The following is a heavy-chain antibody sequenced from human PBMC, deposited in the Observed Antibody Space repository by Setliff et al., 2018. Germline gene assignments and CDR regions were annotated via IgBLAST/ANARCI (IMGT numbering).Heavy chain of an antibody. CDR1: GFTYKNDW. CDR2: INPDGSEK. Sequence: PGGSLRLSCGASGFTYKNDWVSWVRQAPGKGLEWLASINPDGSEKYYVDSVKGRFTISRDNARNSLSLQMNSLRTEDTAVYYCFGAGTCSYRGQGTLVTVSS. V-gene: IGHV3-7*01. CDR3: FGAGTCSY. D-gene: IGHD3-10*01. J-gene: IGHJ4*02.